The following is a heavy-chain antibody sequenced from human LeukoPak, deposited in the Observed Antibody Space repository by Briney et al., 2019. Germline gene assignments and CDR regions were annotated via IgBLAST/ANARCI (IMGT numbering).Heavy chain of an antibody. CDR1: GGSISSYY. D-gene: IGHD3-22*01. V-gene: IGHV4-4*07. Sequence: SETLSLTCTVSGGSISSYYWSWIRQPAGKGLEWIGRIYTSGSTNYNPSLKSRVTMSVDTSKNQFSLKLTSVTAADTAVYYCARLVVITTFDWFDPWGQGTLVTVSS. CDR2: IYTSGST. CDR3: ARLVVITTFDWFDP. J-gene: IGHJ5*02.